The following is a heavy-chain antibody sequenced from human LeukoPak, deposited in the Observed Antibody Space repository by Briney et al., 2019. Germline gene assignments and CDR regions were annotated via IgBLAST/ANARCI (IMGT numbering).Heavy chain of an antibody. Sequence: SETLSLTCTVSGGSISSSSYYWGWIRQPPGKGLEWIGSIYYSGSTYYNPSLKSRVTISVDTSKNQFSLKLSSVTAADTAVYYCAKVEYRVAGFDYWGQGTLVTVSS. CDR1: GGSISSSSYY. J-gene: IGHJ4*02. V-gene: IGHV4-39*07. D-gene: IGHD2/OR15-2a*01. CDR2: IYYSGST. CDR3: AKVEYRVAGFDY.